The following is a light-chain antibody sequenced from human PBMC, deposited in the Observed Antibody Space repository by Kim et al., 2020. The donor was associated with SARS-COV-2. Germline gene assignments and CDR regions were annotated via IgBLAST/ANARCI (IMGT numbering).Light chain of an antibody. CDR3: QQYNVFPWT. CDR1: QSVSNW. J-gene: IGKJ1*01. CDR2: DGS. V-gene: IGKV1-5*01. Sequence: IQMTQSPSTLSASIGDRVTITCRASQSVSNWLAWHQQKPRKPPKFLIYDGSTLDNGVPSRFSASGSGTEFTLTITSLQPDDFATYYCQQYNVFPWTFGQGTKVDIK.